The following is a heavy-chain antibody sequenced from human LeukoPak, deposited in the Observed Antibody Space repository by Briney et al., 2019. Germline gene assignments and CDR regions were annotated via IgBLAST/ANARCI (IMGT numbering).Heavy chain of an antibody. CDR2: IYYSGST. Sequence: PSETLSLTCTVSGGSISSYYWSWIRQPPGKGLEWIGYIYYSGSTNYNPSLKSRVTISVDTSKNQFSLKLSSVNAADTAVYYCARMGAQYNWFDPWGQGTLVTVSS. CDR1: GGSISSYY. D-gene: IGHD1-26*01. J-gene: IGHJ5*02. V-gene: IGHV4-59*08. CDR3: ARMGAQYNWFDP.